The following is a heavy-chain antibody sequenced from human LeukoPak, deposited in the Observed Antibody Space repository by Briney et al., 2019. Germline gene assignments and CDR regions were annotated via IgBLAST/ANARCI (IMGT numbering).Heavy chain of an antibody. CDR2: IRYDGSNK. CDR1: GFTFSSYG. CDR3: AKPHDYGGNSGYFQH. J-gene: IGHJ1*01. V-gene: IGHV3-30*02. D-gene: IGHD4-23*01. Sequence: GGSLRLSCAASGFTFSSYGMHWVRQAPGKGLEWVAFIRYDGSNKYYADSVKGRFTISRDNSKNTLYLQMNSLRAEDTAVYYCAKPHDYGGNSGYFQHWARAPWSPSPQ.